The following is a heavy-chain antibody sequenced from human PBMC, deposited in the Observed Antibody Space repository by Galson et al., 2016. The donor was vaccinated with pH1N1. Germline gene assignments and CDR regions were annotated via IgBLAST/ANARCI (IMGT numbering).Heavy chain of an antibody. CDR3: AKVREGGYYFNHYYALDV. Sequence: SLRLSCAASGFTFSSHAMTWVRQAPGKGLEWVAVISYDGTNKYYADSVKGRFTISRDNSKNTLYLQMDSLRPEDTAVYYCAKVREGGYYFNHYYALDVWGQGTTVTVS. J-gene: IGHJ6*02. CDR2: ISYDGTNK. CDR1: GFTFSSHA. D-gene: IGHD3-3*01. V-gene: IGHV3-30*04.